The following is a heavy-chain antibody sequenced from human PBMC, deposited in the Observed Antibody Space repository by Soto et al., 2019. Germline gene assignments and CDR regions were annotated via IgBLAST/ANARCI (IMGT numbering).Heavy chain of an antibody. D-gene: IGHD3-3*01. CDR2: ISSSSSTI. CDR3: ARAPNYDFLSGYYTAYYSYYMDV. CDR1: GFTFSSYS. J-gene: IGHJ6*03. V-gene: IGHV3-48*01. Sequence: GGSLRLSCAASGFTFSSYSMNWVRQAPGKGLEWVSYISSSSSTIYYADSVKGRLTISRDNAKNSLYLQMNSLRAEDTAVYYCARAPNYDFLSGYYTAYYSYYMDVWGKGTTVTVSS.